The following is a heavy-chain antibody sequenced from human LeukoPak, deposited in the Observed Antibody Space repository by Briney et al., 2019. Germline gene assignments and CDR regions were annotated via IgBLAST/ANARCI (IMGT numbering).Heavy chain of an antibody. J-gene: IGHJ3*02. CDR3: ARYLGYCSGGSCYSPAFDI. V-gene: IGHV1-69*05. Sequence: SVKVSCKASGYTFTGYYMHWVRQAPGQGLEWMGRIIPIFGTANYAQKFQGRVTITTDESTSTAYMELSSLRSEDTAVYYCARYLGYCSGGSCYSPAFDIWGQGTMVTVSS. CDR2: IIPIFGTA. D-gene: IGHD2-15*01. CDR1: GYTFTGYY.